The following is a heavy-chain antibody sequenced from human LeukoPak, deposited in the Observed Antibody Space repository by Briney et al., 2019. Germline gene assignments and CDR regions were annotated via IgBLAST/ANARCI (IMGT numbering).Heavy chain of an antibody. J-gene: IGHJ3*02. Sequence: ETLSLTCAVYGGSFSGYYWSWIRQAPGKGLEWVANIKQDGSEKYYVDSVKGRFTISRDNAKNSLYLQMNSLRAEDTAVYYCARPRDRAFDIWGQGTMVTVSS. CDR1: GGSFSGYY. CDR2: IKQDGSEK. V-gene: IGHV3-7*01. CDR3: ARPRDRAFDI.